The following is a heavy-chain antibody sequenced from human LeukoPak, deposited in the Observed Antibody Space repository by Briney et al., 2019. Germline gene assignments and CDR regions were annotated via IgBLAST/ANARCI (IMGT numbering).Heavy chain of an antibody. V-gene: IGHV4-34*01. CDR2: INDSGGI. CDR1: GGSFSNYY. D-gene: IGHD1-7*01. Sequence: PSETLSLTCAVYGGSFSNYYWSWIRQPPGKGLEWIGEINDSGGINYNPSLMSRVTVSVDTSKNQFSLRLTSVTATDRAVYYCARRWNYGRNYYIDVWGNGATVSVSS. CDR3: ARRWNYGRNYYIDV. J-gene: IGHJ6*03.